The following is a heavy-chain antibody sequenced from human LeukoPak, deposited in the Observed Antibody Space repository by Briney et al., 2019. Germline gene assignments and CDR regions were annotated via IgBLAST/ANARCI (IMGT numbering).Heavy chain of an antibody. CDR3: AKDVVVVPAHYFDH. CDR1: GFTFNNYA. Sequence: GGSLRLSCVASGFTFNNYAMSWVRQAPGKGREWVSGIRISGDGTYYADSVKGRFTISRDNSKNTLYLQMNSLRAEDTAIYYCAKDVVVVPAHYFDHWGQGTLVTVSS. J-gene: IGHJ4*02. CDR2: IRISGDGT. V-gene: IGHV3-23*01. D-gene: IGHD2-2*01.